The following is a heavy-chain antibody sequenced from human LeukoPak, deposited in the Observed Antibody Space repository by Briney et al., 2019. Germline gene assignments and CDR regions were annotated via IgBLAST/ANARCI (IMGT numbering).Heavy chain of an antibody. Sequence: PGRSLRLSCAASRFTFDEYAMHWGRQAPGESLECGSGISGNSGSIGYADSVKGRFTISRDNAKNSLYLQMNSLRAEDTALYYCAKDIGSSDPSSYFDYWGQGTLVTVSS. V-gene: IGHV3-9*01. CDR1: RFTFDEYA. CDR3: AKDIGSSDPSSYFDY. J-gene: IGHJ4*02. CDR2: ISGNSGSI.